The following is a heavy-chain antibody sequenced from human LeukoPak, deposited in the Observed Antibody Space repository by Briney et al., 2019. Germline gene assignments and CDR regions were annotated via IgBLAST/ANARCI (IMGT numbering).Heavy chain of an antibody. J-gene: IGHJ6*03. CDR3: ARHAQQLVHYYYYYMDV. Sequence: PSETLSLTCTVSGGSISSSSCYWGWIRQPPGKGLEWIGSIYYSGSTYYNPSLKSRVTISVDTSKNQFSLKLSSVTAADTAVYYCARHAQQLVHYYYYYMDVWGKGTTVTVSS. V-gene: IGHV4-39*01. CDR1: GGSISSSSCY. D-gene: IGHD6-6*01. CDR2: IYYSGST.